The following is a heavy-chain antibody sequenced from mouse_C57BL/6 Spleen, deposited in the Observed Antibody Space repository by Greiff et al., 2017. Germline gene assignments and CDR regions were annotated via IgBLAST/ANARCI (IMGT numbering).Heavy chain of an antibody. D-gene: IGHD1-1*01. CDR1: VYTFTSYT. V-gene: IGHV1-4*01. J-gene: IGHJ4*01. Sequence: HVQLQQSGAELARPGASVKMSCNSSVYTFTSYTIHFFKPRPVHCLEWIVYINPISFYTPYPPKFKDHATLTADKSSSTAYMQLSSLTSEDSAVYYCARYYYGSSYGYAMDYWGQGTSVTVSS. CDR3: ARYYYGSSYGYAMDY. CDR2: INPISFYT.